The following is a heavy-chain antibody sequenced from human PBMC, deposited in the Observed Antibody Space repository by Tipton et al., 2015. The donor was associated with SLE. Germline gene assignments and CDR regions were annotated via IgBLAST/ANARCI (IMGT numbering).Heavy chain of an antibody. D-gene: IGHD6-25*01. V-gene: IGHV3-9*01. J-gene: IGHJ4*02. CDR1: GFTFDDYA. CDR3: AKGSEAAQYFDS. Sequence: SLRLSCAASGFTFDDYAMHWVRQAPGKGLEWVSGISWNGGSTVYADSVKGRFTISRDNAKKSLYLQMNSLRAEDTALYFCAKGSEAAQYFDSWGQGIRVTVSS. CDR2: ISWNGGST.